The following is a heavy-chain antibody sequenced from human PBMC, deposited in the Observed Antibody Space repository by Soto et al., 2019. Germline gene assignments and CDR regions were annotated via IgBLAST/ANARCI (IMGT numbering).Heavy chain of an antibody. V-gene: IGHV3-30-3*01. CDR3: ARDQHCSGGSCYPYNWFDP. CDR2: ISYDGSNK. Sequence: RRLSCAASGFTFSSYAMHWVRQAPGKGLEWVAVISYDGSNKYYADSVKGRFTISRDNSKNTLYLQMNSLRAEDTAVYYCARDQHCSGGSCYPYNWFDPWGQGTQVTVSS. CDR1: GFTFSSYA. J-gene: IGHJ5*02. D-gene: IGHD2-15*01.